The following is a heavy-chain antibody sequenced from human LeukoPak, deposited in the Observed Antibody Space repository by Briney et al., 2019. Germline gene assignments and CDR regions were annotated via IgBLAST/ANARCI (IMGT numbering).Heavy chain of an antibody. Sequence: SQTLSLTCAFSGDSVSSNSAAWNWIRQSPSIGLEWLGRAYYRSKWYNDYAVSVESRITINPDISKNQFSLQLNSVTPEDTAVYYCARDVRRVVGAWGQGTLVTVSS. CDR3: ARDVRRVVGA. D-gene: IGHD2-15*01. V-gene: IGHV6-1*01. J-gene: IGHJ5*02. CDR1: GDSVSSNSAA. CDR2: AYYRSKWYN.